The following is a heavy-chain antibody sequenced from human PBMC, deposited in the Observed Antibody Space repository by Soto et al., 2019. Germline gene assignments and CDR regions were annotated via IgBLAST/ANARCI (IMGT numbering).Heavy chain of an antibody. CDR1: GGSISSGDYY. CDR2: SYYSGST. Sequence: SETLSLTCTVAGGSISSGDYYWSWIRRPPGKGLEWIGYSYYSGSTYYNTSLKRRGTISVDTSKNQFSLKLSSVTAADPAVYYCARDGSAGTADYGMDVWGQGTTVTVSS. D-gene: IGHD1-1*01. CDR3: ARDGSAGTADYGMDV. J-gene: IGHJ6*02. V-gene: IGHV4-30-4*01.